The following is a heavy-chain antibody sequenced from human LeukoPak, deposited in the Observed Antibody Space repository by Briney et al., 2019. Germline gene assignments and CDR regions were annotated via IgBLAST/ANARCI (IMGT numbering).Heavy chain of an antibody. CDR3: TRGGELMNF. V-gene: IGHV4-39*07. CDR1: GGSISSSSYY. D-gene: IGHD1-26*01. J-gene: IGHJ4*02. Sequence: SETLSLTCTVSGGSISSSSYYWGWIRQPPGKGLEWIGSIFYSGNTYQNPSLKSRVTISVDTSKNQFSLRLSSVTAADTAVYYCTRGGELMNFWGQGTLVTVSS. CDR2: IFYSGNT.